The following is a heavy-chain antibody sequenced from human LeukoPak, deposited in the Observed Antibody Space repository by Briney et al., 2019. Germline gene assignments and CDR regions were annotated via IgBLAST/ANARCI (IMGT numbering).Heavy chain of an antibody. J-gene: IGHJ4*02. CDR3: ARIYRVIVMTGYFDY. V-gene: IGHV5-51*01. Sequence: RGESLKISCQGSGYRFTSYWIGWVRQVPGKGLEWMGIIYPGDSDTRYSPSFQGQVTISADKSISTAYLQWSSLKASDTAMYYCARIYRVIVMTGYFDYWGQGTLVTVSS. D-gene: IGHD3-16*02. CDR2: IYPGDSDT. CDR1: GYRFTSYW.